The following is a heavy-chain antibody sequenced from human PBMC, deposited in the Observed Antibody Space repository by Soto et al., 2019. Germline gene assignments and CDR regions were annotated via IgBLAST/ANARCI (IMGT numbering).Heavy chain of an antibody. J-gene: IGHJ2*01. CDR2: ISNTGGST. V-gene: IGHV3-23*01. D-gene: IGHD3-16*01. CDR3: AKPEGGARALKGVRYFEF. Sequence: EVQLLESGGGLVQPGGSLRLSCTASGFGFSNYAMSWVRQAPGKGLEWVSAISNTGGSTYYADSVKGRFTISRDNSRNTLYLQMGSLRVEDTAVYYCAKPEGGARALKGVRYFEFWGRGALVTVSS. CDR1: GFGFSNYA.